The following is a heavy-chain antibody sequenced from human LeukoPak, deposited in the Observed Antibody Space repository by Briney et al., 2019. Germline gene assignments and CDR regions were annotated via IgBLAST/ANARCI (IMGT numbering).Heavy chain of an antibody. Sequence: PGESLKISCKGSGYTFTTYWIGWVRQLPGKGLEWMGIIYPGDSDTRYSPSFQGQATISADKSISTAYLQWSSLKASDTATYYCARHLFQDYGPMDVWGQGTTVTVFS. CDR1: GYTFTTYW. D-gene: IGHD4-17*01. CDR3: ARHLFQDYGPMDV. CDR2: IYPGDSDT. J-gene: IGHJ6*02. V-gene: IGHV5-51*01.